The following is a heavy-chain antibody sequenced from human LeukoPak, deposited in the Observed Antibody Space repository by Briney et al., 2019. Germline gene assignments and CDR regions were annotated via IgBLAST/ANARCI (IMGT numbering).Heavy chain of an antibody. Sequence: ASVKVSCKASGYTFTSYAMNWVRQAPGQGLEWMGWISAYNGNTNYAQKLQGRVTMTTDTSTSTAYMELRSLRSDDTAVYYCASRYDSSGYYPRPSDAFDIWGQGTMVTVSS. D-gene: IGHD3-22*01. CDR2: ISAYNGNT. J-gene: IGHJ3*02. CDR3: ASRYDSSGYYPRPSDAFDI. V-gene: IGHV1-18*01. CDR1: GYTFTSYA.